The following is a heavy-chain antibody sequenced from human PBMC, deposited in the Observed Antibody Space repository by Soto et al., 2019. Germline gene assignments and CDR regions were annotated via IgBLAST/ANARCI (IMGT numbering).Heavy chain of an antibody. CDR2: ISAYSGNT. CDR1: GYTFTSYA. Sequence: ASVKVSCKASGYTFTSYAIIWVRQAPGQGLEWMGWISAYSGNTSYTQKFQDRVTMTTDTSTSTAYMELRSLRSDDTAVYYCARDSFPFDPWGQGTLVTV. V-gene: IGHV1-18*01. J-gene: IGHJ5*02. CDR3: ARDSFPFDP.